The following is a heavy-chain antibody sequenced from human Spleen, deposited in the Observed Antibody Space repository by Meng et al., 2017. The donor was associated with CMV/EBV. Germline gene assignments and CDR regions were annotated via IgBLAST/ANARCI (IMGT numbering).Heavy chain of an antibody. D-gene: IGHD4-11*01. CDR3: ARTPMTTVTTRGGDWFDP. J-gene: IGHJ5*02. Sequence: ASVKVSCKASGYTFTDYYIQWVRQAPGQGLEWMGWINPTTGVTYYSQDFQGRVSMTRDTSISTAYMELSRLRSDDTAVYYCARTPMTTVTTRGGDWFDPWGQGTLVTVSS. V-gene: IGHV1-2*02. CDR1: GYTFTDYY. CDR2: INPTTGVT.